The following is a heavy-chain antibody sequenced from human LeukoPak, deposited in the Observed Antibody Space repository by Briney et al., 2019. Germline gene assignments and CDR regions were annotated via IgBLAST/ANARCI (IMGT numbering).Heavy chain of an antibody. CDR2: IVVGSGNT. CDR3: AAGPLRFLEWLLEDAFDI. D-gene: IGHD3-3*01. Sequence: SVKVCCKASGFTFTSSAMQWVRQARGQRLEWIGWIVVGSGNTNYAQKSQERVTITRDMSTSTAYMELSSLRSEDTAVYYCAAGPLRFLEWLLEDAFDIWGQGTMVTVSS. CDR1: GFTFTSSA. V-gene: IGHV1-58*02. J-gene: IGHJ3*02.